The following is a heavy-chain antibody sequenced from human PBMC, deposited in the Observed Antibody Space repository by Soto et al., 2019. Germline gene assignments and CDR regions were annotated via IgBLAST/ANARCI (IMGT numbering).Heavy chain of an antibody. CDR2: INPSDSDT. D-gene: IGHD2-8*01. V-gene: IGHV5-51*01. CDR1: GYSFSNYW. CDR3: ARLIGYCSNGVCYTNPNWFDP. Sequence: GESLKISCKGSGYSFSNYWIGWVRQMPGKGLEWMGIINPSDSDTRYNPSFQGQVAMSADKSISTAYLQWSSLKASDTAMYYCARLIGYCSNGVCYTNPNWFDPWAQGTQVTVSS. J-gene: IGHJ5*02.